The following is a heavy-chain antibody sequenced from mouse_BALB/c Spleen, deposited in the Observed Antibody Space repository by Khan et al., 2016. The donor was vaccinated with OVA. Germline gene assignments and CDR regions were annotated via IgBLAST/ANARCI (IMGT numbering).Heavy chain of an antibody. CDR3: TRDGNYAHWYFDV. Sequence: EVELVESGGGLVKPGGSLKLSCAASGFTFSSYTMSWVRQTPEKRLEWVATISSGSTYTYYPASVKGRFTIPRDNAKKTLFLQMSSLKSEDTALYYCTRDGNYAHWYFDVWGAGTTVTVSS. CDR2: ISSGSTYT. J-gene: IGHJ1*01. D-gene: IGHD2-1*01. CDR1: GFTFSSYT. V-gene: IGHV5-6-4*01.